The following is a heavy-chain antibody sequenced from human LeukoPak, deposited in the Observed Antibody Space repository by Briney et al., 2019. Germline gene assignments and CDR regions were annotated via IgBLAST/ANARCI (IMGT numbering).Heavy chain of an antibody. D-gene: IGHD5-12*01. CDR2: IKQDGSEK. CDR1: GFTFSSYW. V-gene: IGHV3-7*01. Sequence: TGGSLRLSSAASGFTFSSYWMSWVRQAPGKGLEWVANIKQDGSEKYYVDSVKGRFTISRDNAKNSLYLQMNSLRAEDTAVYYCARAQGYSGYDYRYWGQGTLVTVSS. J-gene: IGHJ4*02. CDR3: ARAQGYSGYDYRY.